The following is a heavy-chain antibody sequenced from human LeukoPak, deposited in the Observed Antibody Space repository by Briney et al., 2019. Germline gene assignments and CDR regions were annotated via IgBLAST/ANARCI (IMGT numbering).Heavy chain of an antibody. Sequence: SLISGDGRGTYYPDSVKGRFTISRDNSKNSLYMQMNSLRTEDTALYYCAKDIGGDGYKGYWGQGTLVTVSS. D-gene: IGHD5-24*01. J-gene: IGHJ4*02. V-gene: IGHV3-43*02. CDR3: AKDIGGDGYKGY. CDR2: ISGDGRGT.